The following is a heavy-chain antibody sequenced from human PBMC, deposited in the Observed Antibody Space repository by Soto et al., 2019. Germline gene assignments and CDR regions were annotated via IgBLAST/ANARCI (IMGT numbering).Heavy chain of an antibody. Sequence: GGSLRLSCVASGFTFSNYGMHWVRQAPGKGLEWVAIVSYNGRKEYYADSVKGRFSISRDNSKNTLYVQMNNLRDEDTAVYYCAKDSLRREAPAALNSDYRGRGTLVTVSS. CDR3: AKDSLRREAPAALNSDY. CDR1: GFTFSNYG. CDR2: VSYNGRKE. V-gene: IGHV3-30*18. D-gene: IGHD2-2*01. J-gene: IGHJ4*01.